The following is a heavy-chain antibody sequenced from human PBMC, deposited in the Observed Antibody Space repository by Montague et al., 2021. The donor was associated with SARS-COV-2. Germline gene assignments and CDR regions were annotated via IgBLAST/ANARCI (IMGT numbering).Heavy chain of an antibody. J-gene: IGHJ3*02. V-gene: IGHV4-39*01. CDR3: ARLRGDYGGTYATFDI. D-gene: IGHD4-23*01. Sequence: SETLSLTCTVSGGFISSRSYYWGWIRQPPGKGLEWIGSIYYSGSTYYNPSLKSRVTISVDTSKNQFSLKLSSVTAADTAVYYCARLRGDYGGTYATFDIWGQGTMVTVSS. CDR1: GGFISSRSYY. CDR2: IYYSGST.